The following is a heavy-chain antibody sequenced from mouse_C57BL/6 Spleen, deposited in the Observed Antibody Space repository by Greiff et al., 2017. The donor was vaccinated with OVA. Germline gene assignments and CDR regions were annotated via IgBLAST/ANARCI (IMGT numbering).Heavy chain of an antibody. D-gene: IGHD1-1*01. J-gene: IGHJ1*03. Sequence: EVKLMESGGGLVQPGGSLSLSCAASGFTFTDYYMSCVRQPPGKALEWLGFIRNKANGYTTEYSASVKGRFTISRDNSQSILYLQMNALRAEDSATYYCASHYYGSSYDWYFDVWGTGTTVTVSS. V-gene: IGHV7-3*01. CDR3: ASHYYGSSYDWYFDV. CDR2: IRNKANGYTT. CDR1: GFTFTDYY.